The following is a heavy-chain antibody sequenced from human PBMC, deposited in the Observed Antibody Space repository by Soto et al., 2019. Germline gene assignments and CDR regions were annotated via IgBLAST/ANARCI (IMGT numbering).Heavy chain of an antibody. J-gene: IGHJ4*02. CDR2: IIPILGIA. CDR1: GGTFSSYT. Sequence: QVQLVQSGAEVKKPGSSVKVSCKASGGTFSSYTISWVRQAPGQGLEWMGRIIPILGIANYAQKFQGRVTITADKSTSTAYMEMSSLRSEDTAVYYCARVNYGDYGDYWGQGTLVTVSS. V-gene: IGHV1-69*02. CDR3: ARVNYGDYGDY. D-gene: IGHD4-17*01.